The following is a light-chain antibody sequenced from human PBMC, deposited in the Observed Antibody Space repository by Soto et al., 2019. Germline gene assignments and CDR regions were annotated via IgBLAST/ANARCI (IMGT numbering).Light chain of an antibody. Sequence: QSALTQHPSLSGSPGRTITISCTVTIRDVGGYNYVSWYQQHPGKAPKLMIYEVSNRPSGVSNRFSGSKSGDTASLTISVLQAEDEADYYCSSYTSSSTLYVFGTGTKVTVL. J-gene: IGLJ1*01. CDR2: EVS. V-gene: IGLV2-14*01. CDR1: IRDVGGYNY. CDR3: SSYTSSSTLYV.